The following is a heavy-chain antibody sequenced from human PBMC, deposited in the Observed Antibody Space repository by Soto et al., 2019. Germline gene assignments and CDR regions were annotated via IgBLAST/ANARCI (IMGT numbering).Heavy chain of an antibody. D-gene: IGHD2-8*01. CDR3: ARDVYSYVPGLGAFDM. J-gene: IGHJ3*02. V-gene: IGHV1-18*01. CDR2: ISDYNGNT. CDR1: GYTFSSYG. Sequence: ASVKVSCKASGYTFSSYGISWVRQAPGQGLEWMGWISDYNGNTKYAQKLQGRVTMTTDTSTSTAYMELRSLRSDDTAVYYCARDVYSYVPGLGAFDMWGQGTMVTVSS.